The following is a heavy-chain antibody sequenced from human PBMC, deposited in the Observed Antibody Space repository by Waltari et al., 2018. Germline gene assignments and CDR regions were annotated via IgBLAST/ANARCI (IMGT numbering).Heavy chain of an antibody. Sequence: EVQLVESGGGLVQPGGSLRLSCADSGFTFSSYWMSWVRQAPGKGLEWVANIKQDGSEKYYVDSVKGRFTISRDNAKNSLYLQMNSLRAEDTAVYYCARVRIAAGYAFDYWGQGTLVTVSS. J-gene: IGHJ4*02. CDR2: IKQDGSEK. D-gene: IGHD6-13*01. CDR3: ARVRIAAGYAFDY. V-gene: IGHV3-7*01. CDR1: GFTFSSYW.